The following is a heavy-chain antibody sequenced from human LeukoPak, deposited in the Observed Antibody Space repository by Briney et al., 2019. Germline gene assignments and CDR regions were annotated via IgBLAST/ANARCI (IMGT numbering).Heavy chain of an antibody. CDR3: ARDLNSSSSPLGY. J-gene: IGHJ4*02. Sequence: ASVKVSCKASGYTFTSYDINWVRQATGQGLEWMGWMNPNSGNTGYAQKFQGRVTMTRNTCINTAYMELSSLRSDDTAVYYCARDLNSSSSPLGYWGQGTLVTVSS. V-gene: IGHV1-8*01. CDR2: MNPNSGNT. CDR1: GYTFTSYD. D-gene: IGHD6-13*01.